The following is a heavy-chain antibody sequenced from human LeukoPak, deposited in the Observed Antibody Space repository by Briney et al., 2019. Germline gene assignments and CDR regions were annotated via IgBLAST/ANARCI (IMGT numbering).Heavy chain of an antibody. CDR2: IYYSGST. CDR1: GGSISSYY. CDR3: ARRTAAGNYFDY. Sequence: PSETLSLTCTVSGGSISSYYWRWIRQSPGKGLEWIGYIYYSGSTNYNPSLKSRVTISVDTSKNQFSLKLSSVTAADTAVYYCARRTAAGNYFDYWGQGTLVTVSS. J-gene: IGHJ4*02. D-gene: IGHD6-13*01. V-gene: IGHV4-59*08.